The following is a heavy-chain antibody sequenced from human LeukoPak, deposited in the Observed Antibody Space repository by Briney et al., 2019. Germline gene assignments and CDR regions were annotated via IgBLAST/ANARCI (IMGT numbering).Heavy chain of an antibody. V-gene: IGHV3-66*01. CDR3: ARNPWFGELSWFDY. D-gene: IGHD3-10*01. CDR1: GFTVSSNY. J-gene: IGHJ5*01. CDR2: IYSGGST. Sequence: GGSLRLSCAASGFTVSSNYMSWVRQAPGKGLEWVSVIYSGGSTYYADSVKGRFTISRDNSKNTLYLQMNSLRAEDTAVYYCARNPWFGELSWFDYWGQGTLVTVSS.